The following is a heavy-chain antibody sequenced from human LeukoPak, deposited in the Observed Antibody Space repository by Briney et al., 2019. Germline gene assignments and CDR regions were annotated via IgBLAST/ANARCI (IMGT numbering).Heavy chain of an antibody. V-gene: IGHV3-23*01. CDR2: ISGSADKT. D-gene: IGHD6-13*01. CDR1: GLTFSNCA. Sequence: GGSLRLSCAASGLTFSNCAMSWVRQVPGKGLEWVSAISGSADKTYYADSVKGRFTISRDNSRNTLFLRMNSLRAEDTALYYCAKDRLVHDSWGQGTLVTVSS. CDR3: AKDRLVHDS. J-gene: IGHJ5*01.